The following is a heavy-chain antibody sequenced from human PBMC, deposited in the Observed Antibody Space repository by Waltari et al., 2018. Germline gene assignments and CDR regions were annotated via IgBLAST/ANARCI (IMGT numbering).Heavy chain of an antibody. CDR1: GYTFTGYA. D-gene: IGHD3-22*01. CDR3: LRDSSGSHFDY. Sequence: LVQSGAEVKKPGASVKVSCTASGYTFTGYAILWVRQAPGQGLEWMGRINPKKGDTHYAQKFQGRAAMTTDTSTNTAFMELHSLRSDDTAVYYCLRDSSGSHFDYWGQGTLVTVSS. J-gene: IGHJ4*02. V-gene: IGHV1-2*06. CDR2: INPKKGDT.